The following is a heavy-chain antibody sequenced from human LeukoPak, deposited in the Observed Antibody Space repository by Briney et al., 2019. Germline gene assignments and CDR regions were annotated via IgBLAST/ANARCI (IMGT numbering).Heavy chain of an antibody. D-gene: IGHD3-3*01. J-gene: IGHJ5*02. Sequence: PGGSLRLSCAASGFTFSSYAMNWVRQAPGKGLEWVSGISGSAGSTYYADSVKGRFTISRDNAKNSLYLQMNNLRAEDTAMYYCARVDDFWSGYYISWGQGTLVTVSS. CDR3: ARVDDFWSGYYIS. CDR2: ISGSAGST. V-gene: IGHV3-23*01. CDR1: GFTFSSYA.